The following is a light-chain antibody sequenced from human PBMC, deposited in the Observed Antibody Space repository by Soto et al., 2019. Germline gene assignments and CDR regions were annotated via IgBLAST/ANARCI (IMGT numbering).Light chain of an antibody. CDR1: QTVGNNY. CDR3: QQYDRLPRT. V-gene: IGKV3-20*01. Sequence: EIVLTEPPGTLSLSPGDGATLSCRASQTVGNNYLAWYQLRPGQAPRLLIHGASSRATGIPDRFSGSGSGTEFTLTIGRLEPEDFAVYYCQQYDRLPRTFGQGTKVDIK. CDR2: GAS. J-gene: IGKJ1*01.